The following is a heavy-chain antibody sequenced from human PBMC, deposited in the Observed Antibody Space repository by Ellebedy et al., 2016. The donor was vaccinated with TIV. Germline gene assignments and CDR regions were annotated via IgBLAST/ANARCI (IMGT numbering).Heavy chain of an antibody. J-gene: IGHJ4*02. CDR2: IYYSGST. CDR3: ARSSGWDRFDY. CDR1: GGSISSYY. Sequence: MPSETLSLTCTVSGGSISSYYWSWIRQPPGMGLEWIGYIYYSGSTNYNPSLKSRVTIAVDTSKTQISLKLSSVTAADTAVYYCARSSGWDRFDYWGQGTLVTVSS. V-gene: IGHV4-59*01. D-gene: IGHD6-19*01.